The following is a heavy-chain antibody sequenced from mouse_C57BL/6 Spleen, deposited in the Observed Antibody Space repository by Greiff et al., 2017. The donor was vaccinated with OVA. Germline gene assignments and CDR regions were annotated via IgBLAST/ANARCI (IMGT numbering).Heavy chain of an antibody. J-gene: IGHJ3*01. CDR3: TGPYSPFAY. CDR2: IRLKSDNYAT. D-gene: IGHD2-10*01. V-gene: IGHV6-3*01. Sequence: EVKVEESGGGLVQPGGSMKLSCVASGFTFSNYWMNWVRQSPEKGLEWVAQIRLKSDNYATHYAESVKGRFTISRDDSKSSVYLQMNNLRAEDTGIYYCTGPYSPFAYWGQGTLVTVSA. CDR1: GFTFSNYW.